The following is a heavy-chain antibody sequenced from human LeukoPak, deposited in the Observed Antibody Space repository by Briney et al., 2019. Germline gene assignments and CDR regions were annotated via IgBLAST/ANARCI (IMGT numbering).Heavy chain of an antibody. CDR3: ARGGRSSSRYYYYMDV. V-gene: IGHV1-18*01. CDR1: GYTFTSYG. D-gene: IGHD6-6*01. Sequence: VASVKVSCKASGYTFTSYGISWVRQAPGQGLEWMGWISAYNGNTNYAQKLQGRVTITADESTSTAYMELSSLRSEDTAVYYCARGGRSSSRYYYYMDVWGKGTTVTVSS. CDR2: ISAYNGNT. J-gene: IGHJ6*03.